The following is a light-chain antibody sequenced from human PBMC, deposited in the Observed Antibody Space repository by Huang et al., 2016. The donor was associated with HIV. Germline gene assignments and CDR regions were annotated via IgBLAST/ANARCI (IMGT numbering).Light chain of an antibody. V-gene: IGKV1-NL1*01. Sequence: DIQMTQSPSSLSASVGDRVTITCRASQDINNSLAWYQQKPGKAPELLLHAASTLESGVPSRFSGSGSGTDYTLTISSLQPEDFATYYCQQYYSTPGFFGQGTNLEIK. CDR2: AAS. CDR1: QDINNS. J-gene: IGKJ2*01. CDR3: QQYYSTPGF.